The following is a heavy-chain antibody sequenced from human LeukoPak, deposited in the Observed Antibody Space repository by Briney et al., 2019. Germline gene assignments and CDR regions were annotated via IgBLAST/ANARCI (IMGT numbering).Heavy chain of an antibody. V-gene: IGHV3-30*02. J-gene: IGHJ5*02. CDR2: IRYDGSNK. D-gene: IGHD2-2*01. Sequence: PGGSKRLSCAASGFTFSSYGMHCVRQAPGKGLEWVAFIRYDGSNKYYADSVKGRFTISRDNSKNTLYLQMNSLRAEDTAVYYCAKDYIGYCSSTSCYLDPWGQGTLVTVSS. CDR1: GFTFSSYG. CDR3: AKDYIGYCSSTSCYLDP.